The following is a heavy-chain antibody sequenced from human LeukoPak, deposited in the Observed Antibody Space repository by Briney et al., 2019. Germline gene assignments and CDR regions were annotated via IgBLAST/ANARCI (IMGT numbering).Heavy chain of an antibody. CDR2: IGRDGSTK. J-gene: IGHJ3*02. D-gene: IGHD3-3*01. CDR1: GFTFTISG. V-gene: IGHV3-30*02. Sequence: GGSLRLSCAASGFTFTISGMHWVRQAPGEGLEWVAFIGRDGSTKFYADSVKGRFSISRDSSYNTAYLQMNSLRPEDTAIYYCAKDGEWTFDIWGQGTMVTVSS. CDR3: AKDGEWTFDI.